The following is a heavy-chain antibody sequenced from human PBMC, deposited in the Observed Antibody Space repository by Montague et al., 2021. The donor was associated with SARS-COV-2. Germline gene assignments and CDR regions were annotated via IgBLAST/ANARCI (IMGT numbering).Heavy chain of an antibody. Sequence: SETLSLTCTVSGDSITNNIEYWIWMRQPPGKGLMWIGCIYYTGNTYSNPSLKSPVTIAVVTSKNPFTLKLSSVTAAETSVYYCARLKRYFDSSGSASAFDFWGQGTKVTVSS. V-gene: IGHV4-39*02. D-gene: IGHD3-22*01. CDR2: IYYTGNT. CDR3: ARLKRYFDSSGSASAFDF. J-gene: IGHJ3*01. CDR1: GDSITNNIEY.